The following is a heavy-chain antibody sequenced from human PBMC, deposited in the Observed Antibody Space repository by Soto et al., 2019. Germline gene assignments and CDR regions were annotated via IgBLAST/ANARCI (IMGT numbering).Heavy chain of an antibody. V-gene: IGHV4-31*03. J-gene: IGHJ3*02. D-gene: IGHD3-22*01. Sequence: QVQLQESGPGLVKPSQTLSLTCTVSGGSISSGGYYWSWIRQHPGKGLEWIGYIYYSGSTYYNPSLKSRVTISVDTSKNQFSLKLSYVTAADTAVYYCARDTTYYYDSSGYYYAQNDAFDIWGQGTMVTVSP. CDR1: GGSISSGGYY. CDR2: IYYSGST. CDR3: ARDTTYYYDSSGYYYAQNDAFDI.